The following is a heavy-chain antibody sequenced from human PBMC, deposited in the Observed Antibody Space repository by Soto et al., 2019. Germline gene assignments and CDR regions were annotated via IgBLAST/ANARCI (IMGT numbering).Heavy chain of an antibody. J-gene: IGHJ4*02. D-gene: IGHD2-15*01. Sequence: PSETLSLTCTVSGGSISSGGYYWSWIRQHPGKGLEWIGYIYYSGITYYNPSLKSRVTISVDTSKNQFSLKLSSVTAADTAVYYCAREDVHCSGGSCYFSGTPTPYFDYWGQGTLVTVSS. CDR2: IYYSGIT. CDR1: GGSISSGGYY. V-gene: IGHV4-31*03. CDR3: AREDVHCSGGSCYFSGTPTPYFDY.